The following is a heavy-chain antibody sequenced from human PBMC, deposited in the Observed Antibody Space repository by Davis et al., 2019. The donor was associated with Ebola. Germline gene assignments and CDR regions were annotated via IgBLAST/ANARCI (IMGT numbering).Heavy chain of an antibody. J-gene: IGHJ4*02. CDR2: INHSGST. CDR3: ARGRAGSRTGY. Sequence: PSETLSLTCAVYGGSFSGYYWSWIRQPPGKGLEWIGEINHSGSTNYNPSFKSRVTISVDTSKNQFSLKLSSVTAADTAVYYCARGRAGSRTGYWGQGTLVTVSS. V-gene: IGHV4-34*01. CDR1: GGSFSGYY. D-gene: IGHD3-10*01.